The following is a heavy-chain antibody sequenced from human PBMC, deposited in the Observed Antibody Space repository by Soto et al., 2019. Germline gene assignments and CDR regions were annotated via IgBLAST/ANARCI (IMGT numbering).Heavy chain of an antibody. CDR2: IYYSGST. V-gene: IGHV4-30-4*01. Sequence: SETLSLTCTVSGCSISSGDYYWSWIRQPPGKGLEWIGYIYYSGSTYYKPSLKSRVTISVDTSKNQFSLKLSSVTAADTAVYYCARVVDYGDLEGTKYFQHWGQGTLVTVSS. CDR3: ARVVDYGDLEGTKYFQH. J-gene: IGHJ1*01. CDR1: GCSISSGDYY. D-gene: IGHD4-17*01.